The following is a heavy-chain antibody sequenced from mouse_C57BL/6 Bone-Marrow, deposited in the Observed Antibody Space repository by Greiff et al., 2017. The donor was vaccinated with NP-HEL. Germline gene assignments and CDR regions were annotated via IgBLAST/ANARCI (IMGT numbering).Heavy chain of an antibody. CDR1: GYTFTDYE. V-gene: IGHV1-15*01. J-gene: IGHJ4*01. Sequence: VKLVESGAELVRPGASVTLSCKASGYTFTDYEMHWVKQTPVHGLEWIGAIDPETGGTAYNQKFKGKAILTADKSSSTAYMELRSLTSEDSAVYYCTREGPTVVYYAMDYWGQGTSVTVSS. D-gene: IGHD1-1*01. CDR2: IDPETGGT. CDR3: TREGPTVVYYAMDY.